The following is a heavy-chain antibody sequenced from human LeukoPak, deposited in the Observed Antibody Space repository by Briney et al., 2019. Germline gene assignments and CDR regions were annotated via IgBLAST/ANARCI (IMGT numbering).Heavy chain of an antibody. CDR1: GGSIRSRDHY. D-gene: IGHD6-19*01. Sequence: SETLSLTCTVSGGSIRSRDHYWAWIRQPPGKGLDWIASIYYTGTTYYNSSLKSRVTISVDASKNQFSLNLSSVTAADTAVYYCAGQWLAKVWFDPWGQGTLVTVSS. CDR2: IYYTGTT. V-gene: IGHV4-39*01. J-gene: IGHJ5*02. CDR3: AGQWLAKVWFDP.